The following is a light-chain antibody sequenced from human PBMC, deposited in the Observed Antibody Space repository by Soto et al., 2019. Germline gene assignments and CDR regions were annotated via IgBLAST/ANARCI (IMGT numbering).Light chain of an antibody. CDR2: AAS. CDR3: QQTNLIPFT. Sequence: DIQMTQSPASLSASVGDRVTVSCRAGQAISGYLNWYQQKPGKDPTLLIFAASTLQSGVPSRFSGSGSGTDFTLTINNLQTEDSATYFCQQTNLIPFTFGPGTKV. V-gene: IGKV1-39*01. CDR1: QAISGY. J-gene: IGKJ3*01.